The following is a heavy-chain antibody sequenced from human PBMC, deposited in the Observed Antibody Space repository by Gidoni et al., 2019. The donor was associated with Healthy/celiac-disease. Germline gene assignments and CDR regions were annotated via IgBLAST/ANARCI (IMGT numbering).Heavy chain of an antibody. D-gene: IGHD1-1*01. Sequence: QVPLVQSGAEVKKPGSSVKVSCKASGGTFSSYAISWVRQAPGPGLEWMGGIIPIFGTANYAQKFQGRVTITADESTSTAYMELSSLRSEDTAVYYCARRSSSSGLEPVEYYYGMDVWGQGTTVTVSS. J-gene: IGHJ6*02. V-gene: IGHV1-69*01. CDR1: GGTFSSYA. CDR3: ARRSSSSGLEPVEYYYGMDV. CDR2: IIPIFGTA.